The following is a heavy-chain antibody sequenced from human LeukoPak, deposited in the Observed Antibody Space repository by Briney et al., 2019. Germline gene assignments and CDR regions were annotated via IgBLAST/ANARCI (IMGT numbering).Heavy chain of an antibody. CDR2: ISYDGSNK. D-gene: IGHD6-19*01. V-gene: IGHV3-30*04. CDR3: ARGVRIAVAGYIDY. Sequence: GGSLSLSCAASGFTFSTYAMHWVRQAPGKGLEWVAAISYDGSNKTYADSVKGRFTISRDNSKNTLYLQMNSLKAEDTAVYYCARGVRIAVAGYIDYWGQGTLVTVSS. J-gene: IGHJ4*02. CDR1: GFTFSTYA.